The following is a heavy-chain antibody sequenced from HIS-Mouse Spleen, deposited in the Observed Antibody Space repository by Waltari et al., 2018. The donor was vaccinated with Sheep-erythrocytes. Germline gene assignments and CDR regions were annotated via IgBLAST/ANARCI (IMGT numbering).Heavy chain of an antibody. V-gene: IGHV1-18*01. CDR1: GYTFTSYG. CDR2: VSAYHGNT. J-gene: IGHJ6*02. CDR3: VRDKRFLEWFSTYYYYGMDV. D-gene: IGHD3-3*01. Sequence: QVQLVQSGAEVKKPGASVKVSCKASGYTFTSYGISWVRQAPGQGLEWMGWVSAYHGNTNYAPKLQRRVTMTTDTSRSTAYMVLRSLRSDDTAVYYCVRDKRFLEWFSTYYYYGMDVWGQGTTVTVSS.